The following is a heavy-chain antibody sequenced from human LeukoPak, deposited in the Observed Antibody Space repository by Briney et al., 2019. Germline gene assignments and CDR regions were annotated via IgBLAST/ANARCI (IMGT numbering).Heavy chain of an antibody. CDR1: GGSFSGYY. Sequence: SETLSLTCAVYGGSFSGYYWSWIRQPPGKGLEWIGEINHSGSTNYNPSLKSRVTISVDTSKNQFSLKLSSVTAADTAVYYCARDIVATISTGGHGMDVWGQGTTVTVSS. J-gene: IGHJ6*02. D-gene: IGHD5-12*01. V-gene: IGHV4-34*01. CDR3: ARDIVATISTGGHGMDV. CDR2: INHSGST.